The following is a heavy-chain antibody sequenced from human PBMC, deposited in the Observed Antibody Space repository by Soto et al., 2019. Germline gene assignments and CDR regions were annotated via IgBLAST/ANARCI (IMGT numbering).Heavy chain of an antibody. CDR1: GYTFTGYY. J-gene: IGHJ6*02. Sequence: ASVKVSCKASGYTFTGYYMHWVRQAPGQGLEWMGWINPNSGGTNYAQKLQGRVTMTRDTSISTAYMELSRLRSDDTAVYYCARDRAGSSDYYYYGMDVWGQGTTVTVSS. CDR2: INPNSGGT. CDR3: ARDRAGSSDYYYYGMDV. D-gene: IGHD6-6*01. V-gene: IGHV1-2*02.